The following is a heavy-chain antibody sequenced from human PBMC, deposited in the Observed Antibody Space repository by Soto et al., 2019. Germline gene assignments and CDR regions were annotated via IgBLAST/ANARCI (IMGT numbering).Heavy chain of an antibody. D-gene: IGHD2-2*02. V-gene: IGHV1-46*01. CDR3: ARGEGYCSSTSCYTYPGYYYYGMDV. Sequence: ASVKVSCKASGYTFTSYYMHWVRQAPGQGLEWMGIINPSGGSTSYAQKFQGRVTMTRDTSTSTVYMELSSLRSEDTAVYYCARGEGYCSSTSCYTYPGYYYYGMDVWGQGTTVTVSS. J-gene: IGHJ6*02. CDR2: INPSGGST. CDR1: GYTFTSYY.